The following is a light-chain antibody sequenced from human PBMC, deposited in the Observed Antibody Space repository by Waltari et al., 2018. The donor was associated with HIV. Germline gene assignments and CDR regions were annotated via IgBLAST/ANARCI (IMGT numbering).Light chain of an antibody. V-gene: IGKV4-1*01. Sequence: DIVVTQSPASLVVSLGERVTIDCKSCKSVLYSSNNKNYLAWYQQKPGQPPKLLIYWASTRESGVPDRFSGSGSGTDFTLTISSLQAEDVAVYYCQQYYSTPPYTFGQGTKLEIK. CDR1: KSVLYSSNNKNY. J-gene: IGKJ2*01. CDR3: QQYYSTPPYT. CDR2: WAS.